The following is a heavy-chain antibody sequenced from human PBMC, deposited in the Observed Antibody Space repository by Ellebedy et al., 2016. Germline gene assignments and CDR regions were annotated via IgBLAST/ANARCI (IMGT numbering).Heavy chain of an antibody. CDR1: GFTFSSYA. J-gene: IGHJ5*02. V-gene: IGHV3-23*01. CDR3: AVRLNWFDP. Sequence: GESLKISXAASGFTFSSYAMSWVRQAPGKGLEWVSAISGSGGSTYYADSVKGRFTISRDNSKNTLYLQMNSLRAEDTAVYYCAVRLNWFDPWGQGTLVTVSS. CDR2: ISGSGGST.